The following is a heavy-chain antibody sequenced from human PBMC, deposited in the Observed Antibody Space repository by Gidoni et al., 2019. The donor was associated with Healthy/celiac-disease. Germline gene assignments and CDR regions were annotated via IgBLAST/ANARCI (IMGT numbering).Heavy chain of an antibody. D-gene: IGHD3-22*01. CDR1: GYTFTSYG. CDR3: ARTTNYYDSSGYYVPTFFDY. Sequence: QVQLVQSGAEVKKPGASVKVSCKASGYTFTSYGISWVRQAPGHGLELMGWISAYNGNTNDAQKRQGRVTMTTDTSTSTAYMELRSLRSDDTAVYYCARTTNYYDSSGYYVPTFFDYWGQGTLVTVSS. V-gene: IGHV1-18*01. J-gene: IGHJ4*02. CDR2: ISAYNGNT.